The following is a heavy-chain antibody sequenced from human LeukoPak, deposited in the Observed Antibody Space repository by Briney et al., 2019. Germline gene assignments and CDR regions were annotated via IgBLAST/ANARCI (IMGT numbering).Heavy chain of an antibody. Sequence: HPGGSLRLSCAASGFTFSSYDMHWVRQATGKGLEWVSAIGTAGDTYYPGSVKGRFTISRENAKNSLYLQMNSLRAGDTAVYYCARGHYYGSGRGYNWFDPWGQGTLVTVSS. V-gene: IGHV3-13*01. J-gene: IGHJ5*02. CDR1: GFTFSSYD. CDR2: IGTAGDT. CDR3: ARGHYYGSGRGYNWFDP. D-gene: IGHD3-10*01.